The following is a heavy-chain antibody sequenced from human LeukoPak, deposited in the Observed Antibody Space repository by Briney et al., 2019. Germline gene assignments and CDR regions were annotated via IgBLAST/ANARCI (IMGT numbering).Heavy chain of an antibody. D-gene: IGHD2/OR15-2a*01. Sequence: GGSLRLSCAASGFTFDDYAMHWVRQAPGKGLEWVSGISWNSGSIGYADSVKGRFTISRDNAENTLYLQMNSLREEDTAIYYCARDWFHAIDYWGQGTLVTVSS. V-gene: IGHV3-9*01. CDR2: ISWNSGSI. CDR3: ARDWFHAIDY. J-gene: IGHJ4*02. CDR1: GFTFDDYA.